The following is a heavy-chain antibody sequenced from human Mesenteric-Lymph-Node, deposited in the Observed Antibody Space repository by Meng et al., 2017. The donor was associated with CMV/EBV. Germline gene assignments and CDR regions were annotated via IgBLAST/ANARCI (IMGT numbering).Heavy chain of an antibody. CDR3: AKDISYGDYGDYFDY. Sequence: GESLKISCAASGFTFDDYTMHWVRQAPGKGLEWVSLISWDGGSTYYADSVKGRFTISRDNSKNSLYLQTNSLRTEDTALYYCAKDISYGDYGDYFDYWGQGTLVTVSS. CDR1: GFTFDDYT. V-gene: IGHV3-43*01. CDR2: ISWDGGST. D-gene: IGHD4-17*01. J-gene: IGHJ4*02.